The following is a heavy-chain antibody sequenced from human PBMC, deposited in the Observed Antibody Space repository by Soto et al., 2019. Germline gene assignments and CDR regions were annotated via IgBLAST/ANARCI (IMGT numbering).Heavy chain of an antibody. D-gene: IGHD1-26*01. CDR3: ASGGWETPI. V-gene: IGHV3-7*03. J-gene: IGHJ4*02. Sequence: EVQLVESGGGLVQPGGSLRLSCAASGFAFSTYWMSWVRQAPGQGLEWVATMNPDGSQEYYVDSVKGRFTVSRDNAKKSLYLQMNSLRDEDTAVYYCASGGWETPIWGKGTPVTASS. CDR1: GFAFSTYW. CDR2: MNPDGSQE.